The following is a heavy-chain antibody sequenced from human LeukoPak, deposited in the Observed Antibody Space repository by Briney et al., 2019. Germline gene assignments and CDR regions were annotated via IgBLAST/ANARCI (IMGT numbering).Heavy chain of an antibody. CDR3: ARGSGVGATGYFDY. Sequence: ASVKVSCKASGYTFTSYGISWVRQAPGQGLEWMGWISAYNGNTNYAQKLQGRVTMTTDTSTGTAYMELRSLRSDDTAVYYRARGSGVGATGYFDYWGQGTLVTVSS. J-gene: IGHJ4*02. D-gene: IGHD1-26*01. CDR1: GYTFTSYG. V-gene: IGHV1-18*01. CDR2: ISAYNGNT.